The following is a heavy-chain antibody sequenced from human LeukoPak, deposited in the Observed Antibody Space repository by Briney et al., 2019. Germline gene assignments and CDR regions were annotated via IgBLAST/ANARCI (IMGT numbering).Heavy chain of an antibody. V-gene: IGHV4-59*08. CDR3: ARQSMDILTGNYGMDV. J-gene: IGHJ6*02. Sequence: SETLSLTCTVSGGSISSYYWSWIRQPPGKGLGWIGYIYYSGSTNYNPSLKSRVTISVDTPKNQFSLKLSSVTAADTAVYYCARQSMDILTGNYGMDVWGQGTTVTVSS. CDR1: GGSISSYY. D-gene: IGHD3-9*01. CDR2: IYYSGST.